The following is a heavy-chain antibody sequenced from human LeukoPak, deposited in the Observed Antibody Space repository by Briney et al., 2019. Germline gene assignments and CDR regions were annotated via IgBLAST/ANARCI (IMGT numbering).Heavy chain of an antibody. D-gene: IGHD3-10*01. Sequence: NPSETLSLTCTVSGGSTSSYYWSWIRQPPGKGLEWIGYIYTSGSTNYNPSLKSRVTISVDTSKNQFSLKLSSVTAADTAVYYCARGEKTNYGLGSLLSYWGQGTLVTVSS. J-gene: IGHJ4*02. CDR1: GGSTSSYY. V-gene: IGHV4-4*09. CDR3: ARGEKTNYGLGSLLSY. CDR2: IYTSGST.